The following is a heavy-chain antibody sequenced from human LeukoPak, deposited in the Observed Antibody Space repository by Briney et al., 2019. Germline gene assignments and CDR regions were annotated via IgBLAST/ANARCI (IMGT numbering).Heavy chain of an antibody. D-gene: IGHD5-24*01. J-gene: IGHJ4*02. CDR2: IIPIFGTA. Sequence: VASVKVSCKASGGTFSGYAISWGRQAPGQGLEWMGGIIPIFGTANYAQKFQGRVTITTDESTSTAYMELSSLRSEDTAVYYCARVVLDGYNYHYFDYWGQGTLVTVSS. CDR1: GGTFSGYA. V-gene: IGHV1-69*05. CDR3: ARVVLDGYNYHYFDY.